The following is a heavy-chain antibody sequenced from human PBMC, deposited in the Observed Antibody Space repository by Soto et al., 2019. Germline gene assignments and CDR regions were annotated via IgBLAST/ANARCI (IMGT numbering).Heavy chain of an antibody. CDR1: GFTFKYDW. CDR3: ARELIVGPAEYFQD. J-gene: IGHJ1*01. D-gene: IGHD1-26*01. CDR2: INDDGSEE. V-gene: IGHV3-7*01. Sequence: GGSLRLSCVASGFTFKYDWMSWVRQSPGKGLEWVANINDDGSEEYYLDSVRGRFTISRDNAKNSLFLHMNSLTTEDTAVYFCARELIVGPAEYFQDWGQGTRVTVSS.